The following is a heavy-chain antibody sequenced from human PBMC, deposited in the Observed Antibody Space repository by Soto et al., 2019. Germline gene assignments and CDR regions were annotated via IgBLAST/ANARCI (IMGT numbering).Heavy chain of an antibody. V-gene: IGHV1-18*01. D-gene: IGHD5-18*01. CDR3: ATVWIRVWLLPPDNWFEH. CDR1: GYTFTSYG. J-gene: IGHJ5*02. Sequence: ASVKVSCKSSGYTFTSYGISWVRQAPGQGLEWMGWISAYNGNTNYAQKLQGRVTMTTDTSTRTAYMELRSQRSDDTPVYYCATVWIRVWLLPPDNWFEHWGQGTLVTVSS. CDR2: ISAYNGNT.